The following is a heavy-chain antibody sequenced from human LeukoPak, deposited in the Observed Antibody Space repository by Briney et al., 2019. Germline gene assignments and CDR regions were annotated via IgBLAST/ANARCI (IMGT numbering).Heavy chain of an antibody. J-gene: IGHJ4*02. CDR2: INPNSGGT. Sequence: ASVKVSCKASGYTYTAYYIHGVRQAPAEGLEWMGYINPNSGGTKYAQKFQGRVTMTGDTSISTAYMELRSLNSDDTAIYYCATVEYNFGPSDYWGQGTLVTVSS. CDR1: GYTYTAYY. V-gene: IGHV1-2*02. CDR3: ATVEYNFGPSDY. D-gene: IGHD5-18*01.